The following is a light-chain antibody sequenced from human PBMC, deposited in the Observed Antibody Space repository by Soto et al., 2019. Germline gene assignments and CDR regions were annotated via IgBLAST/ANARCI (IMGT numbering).Light chain of an antibody. CDR2: EVS. V-gene: IGLV2-18*02. CDR1: GSDVGSYNR. J-gene: IGLJ1*01. CDR3: NSYTSSSTYV. Sequence: QSVLTLPPSVSGSPGQSVTISCTGTGSDVGSYNRVSWYQQPPGTAPKLMIYEVSNRPSGVPDRFSGSKSGNTASLTISGLQAEDEADYYCNSYTSSSTYVFGTGTKVTVL.